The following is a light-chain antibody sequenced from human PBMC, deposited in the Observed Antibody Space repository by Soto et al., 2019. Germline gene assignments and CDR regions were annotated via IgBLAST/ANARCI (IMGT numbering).Light chain of an antibody. CDR1: SSDVGGYNY. CDR2: EVS. CDR3: SSYAGSNNLV. Sequence: QSVLTQPPSASGSPGQSVTSSCTGTSSDVGGYNYVSWYQQHPGKAPKLMIYEVSKRPSGVPDRFSGSKSGSTASLTVSGLQAEDEADYYCSSYAGSNNLVFGGGTKLTVL. J-gene: IGLJ2*01. V-gene: IGLV2-8*01.